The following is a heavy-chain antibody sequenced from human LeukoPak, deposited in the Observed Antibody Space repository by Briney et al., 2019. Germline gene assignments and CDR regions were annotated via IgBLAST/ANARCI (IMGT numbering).Heavy chain of an antibody. CDR3: ARDRPFRDYYDSSGLADY. D-gene: IGHD3-22*01. CDR2: INSDGSST. CDR1: GFTFCSYW. Sequence: PGGSLRLSCAASGFTFCSYWMHWVRQAPGKGLVWVSRINSDGSSTSYADSVKGRFTISRDNAKNTLYLQMNSLRAEDTAVYYCARDRPFRDYYDSSGLADYWGQGTLATVSS. V-gene: IGHV3-74*01. J-gene: IGHJ4*01.